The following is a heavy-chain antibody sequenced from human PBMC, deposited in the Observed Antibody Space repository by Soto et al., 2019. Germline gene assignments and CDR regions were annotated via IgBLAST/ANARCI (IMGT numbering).Heavy chain of an antibody. J-gene: IGHJ6*03. CDR1: EFTFSAFW. V-gene: IGHV3-7*01. CDR2: IKHDGTEK. Sequence: GGSLRLSCAASEFTFSAFWMSWVRQAPGKGLEWVANIKHDGTEKYYVDSVKGRFTISRDNAKNSLYLQMKSLRAEDTAVYYCARSGYCSGGSCYPYKYNYYYMDAWGKGTTVTVSS. D-gene: IGHD2-15*01. CDR3: ARSGYCSGGSCYPYKYNYYYMDA.